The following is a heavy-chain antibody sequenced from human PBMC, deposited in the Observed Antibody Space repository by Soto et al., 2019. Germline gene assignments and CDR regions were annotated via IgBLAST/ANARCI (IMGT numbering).Heavy chain of an antibody. Sequence: QVQLVESGGGVVQSGRSLRLSCAASGFTFSSYAMDWVRQAPGKGLEWVALISYDGSNKYYADSVKGRFTISRDNSKNTLPLQMNSLRPGDTAVYYCARYDYGDYAVDYWGQGTLVTVSS. V-gene: IGHV3-30-3*01. J-gene: IGHJ4*02. CDR2: ISYDGSNK. D-gene: IGHD4-17*01. CDR1: GFTFSSYA. CDR3: ARYDYGDYAVDY.